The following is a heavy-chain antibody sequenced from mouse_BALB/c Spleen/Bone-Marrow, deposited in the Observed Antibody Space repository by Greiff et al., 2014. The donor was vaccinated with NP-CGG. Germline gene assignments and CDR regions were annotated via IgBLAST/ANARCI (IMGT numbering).Heavy chain of an antibody. CDR1: GFSLTSYG. V-gene: IGHV2-9*02. D-gene: IGHD1-2*01. CDR2: IWAGGST. Sequence: VHLVESGPGLVAPSQSLSITCTVSGFSLTSYGVHWVRQPPGKGLEWLGVIWAGGSTNYNSTLMSRLSISEDNSKSQVFLKMNSLQTDDTAMYYCARYYYGFLDYWGQGTTLTVSS. CDR3: ARYYYGFLDY. J-gene: IGHJ2*01.